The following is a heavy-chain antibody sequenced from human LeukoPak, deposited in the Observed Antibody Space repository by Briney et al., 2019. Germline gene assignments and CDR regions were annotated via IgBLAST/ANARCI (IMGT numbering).Heavy chain of an antibody. CDR3: ARDTAGDNWFDP. Sequence: SETLSLTCAVYGGSFSGYYWSWIRQPPGKGLEWIGEINHSGSTNYNPSLKSRVTISVDTSKNQFSLKLSSVTAADTAVYYCARDTAGDNWFDPWGRGTLVTVSS. V-gene: IGHV4-34*01. CDR2: INHSGST. CDR1: GGSFSGYY. J-gene: IGHJ5*02. D-gene: IGHD5-18*01.